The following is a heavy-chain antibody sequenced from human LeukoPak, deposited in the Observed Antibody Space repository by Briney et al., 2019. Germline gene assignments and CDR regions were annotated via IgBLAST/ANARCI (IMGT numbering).Heavy chain of an antibody. D-gene: IGHD3-22*01. CDR2: INPNSGGT. CDR3: ARDDSSGYYYGYWYFDL. CDR1: GYTFTSYY. Sequence: GASVKVSCKASGYTFTSYYMHWVRQAPGQGLEWMGWINPNSGGTNYAQKFQGRVTMTRDTSISTAYMELSRLRSDDTAVYYCARDDSSGYYYGYWYFDLWGRGTLVTVSS. V-gene: IGHV1-2*02. J-gene: IGHJ2*01.